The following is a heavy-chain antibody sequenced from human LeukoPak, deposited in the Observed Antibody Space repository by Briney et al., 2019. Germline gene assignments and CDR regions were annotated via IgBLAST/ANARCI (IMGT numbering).Heavy chain of an antibody. V-gene: IGHV3-30*04. Sequence: GGSLRLSCAASGFTFSNYTLHWVRQAPGKGLEWVAVISYDGSNKFYADSVRGRFTISRDNSKNTLFLQMNSLRPEDTAVYYCARGPDYDILADYFDYWGQGTLVTVSS. CDR3: ARGPDYDILADYFDY. J-gene: IGHJ4*02. D-gene: IGHD3-9*01. CDR1: GFTFSNYT. CDR2: ISYDGSNK.